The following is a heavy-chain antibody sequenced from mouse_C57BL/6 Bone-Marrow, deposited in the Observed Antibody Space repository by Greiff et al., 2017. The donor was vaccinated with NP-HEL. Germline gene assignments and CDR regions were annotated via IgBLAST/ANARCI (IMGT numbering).Heavy chain of an antibody. CDR1: GFPITSGYS. V-gene: IGHV12-3*01. J-gene: IGHJ1*03. Sequence: QLQESGPGLVKPSQSLFLTCSITGFPITSGYSWIWIRQSPGKPLEWMGYITHSGETFYNPSLQSPISITRETSKNQFFLQLNSVTTEDTAMYYCAGDYDGYWYFDVWGTGTTVTVSS. D-gene: IGHD2-3*01. CDR2: ITHSGET. CDR3: AGDYDGYWYFDV.